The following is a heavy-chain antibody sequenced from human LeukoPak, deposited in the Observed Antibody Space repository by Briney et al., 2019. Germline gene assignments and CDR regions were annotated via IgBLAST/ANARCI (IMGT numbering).Heavy chain of an antibody. Sequence: ASVKVSCKASGGTFSSYAISWVRQAPGQGLEWMGWINPANGGGTNYEQKFQGRVTITRDTSINTAYMELSSLRSDDTAVYYCARGSVWSGHDNWGQGTLVTVSS. V-gene: IGHV1-2*02. D-gene: IGHD3-3*01. CDR2: INPANGGGT. J-gene: IGHJ4*02. CDR3: ARGSVWSGHDN. CDR1: GGTFSSYA.